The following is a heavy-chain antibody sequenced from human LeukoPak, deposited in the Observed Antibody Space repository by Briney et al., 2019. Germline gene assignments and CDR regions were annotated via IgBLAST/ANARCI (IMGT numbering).Heavy chain of an antibody. CDR1: GGSISNYY. V-gene: IGHV4-59*01. CDR2: IYYSGST. J-gene: IGHJ6*03. Sequence: SETLSLTCTVSGGSISNYYWSWIRQPPGKGLEWIGYIYYSGSTNYNPPLKSRVTISVDTSKNQFSLKLSSVTAADTAVYYCARDRGYSSGWPEYYYYYYMDVWGKGTTVTVSS. CDR3: ARDRGYSSGWPEYYYYYYMDV. D-gene: IGHD6-19*01.